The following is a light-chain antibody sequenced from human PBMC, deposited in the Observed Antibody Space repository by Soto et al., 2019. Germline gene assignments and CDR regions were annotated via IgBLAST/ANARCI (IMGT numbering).Light chain of an antibody. CDR1: QSVSSF. J-gene: IGKJ4*01. V-gene: IGKV3-11*01. CDR3: QQRSNWPLT. CDR2: DAS. Sequence: EIVLTQSPATLSLSPGERATLSCRASQSVSSFLAWYQQKPGQAPRLLIYDASDRATGIPTRFSGSGSGTDFTLTITTLEPEDFAVYYCQQRSNWPLTFGRGPKVDMK.